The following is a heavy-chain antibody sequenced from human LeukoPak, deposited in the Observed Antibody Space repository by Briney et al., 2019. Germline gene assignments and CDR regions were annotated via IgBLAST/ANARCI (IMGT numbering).Heavy chain of an antibody. CDR2: IIPIFGTA. J-gene: IGHJ3*02. CDR3: ARGPLLARVDAFDI. Sequence: ASVKVSCKASGGTFSSYAISWVRQAPGQGLEWMGGIIPIFGTANYAQKFQGRVTITTDESTSTAYMELSSLRSEDTAVYYCARGPLLARVDAFDIWGQGTMVTVSS. CDR1: GGTFSSYA. V-gene: IGHV1-69*05.